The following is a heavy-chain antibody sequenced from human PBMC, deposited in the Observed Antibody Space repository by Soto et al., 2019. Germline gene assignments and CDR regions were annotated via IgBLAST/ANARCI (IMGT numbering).Heavy chain of an antibody. D-gene: IGHD6-19*01. V-gene: IGHV4-59*01. J-gene: IGHJ6*02. CDR2: IYYSGST. Sequence: SSETLSLTCTVSCGSISSYYWSWIRQPPGKGLEWIGYIYYSGSTNYNPSLKSRVTISVDTSKNQFSLKLSSVTAADTAVYYCASDSSGWQRGYGMDVWGQGTTVTVSS. CDR3: ASDSSGWQRGYGMDV. CDR1: CGSISSYY.